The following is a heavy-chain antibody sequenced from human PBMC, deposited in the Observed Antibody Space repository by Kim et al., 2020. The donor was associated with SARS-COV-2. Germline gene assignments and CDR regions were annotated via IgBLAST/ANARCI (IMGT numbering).Heavy chain of an antibody. CDR3: ARASTVRDYYYYGMDV. CDR1: GGSVSSGSYY. J-gene: IGHJ6*02. V-gene: IGHV4-61*01. D-gene: IGHD4-17*01. Sequence: SETLSLTCTVSGGSVSSGSYYWSWIRQPPGKGLEWIGYIYYSGSTNYNPSLKSRVTISVDTSKNQFSLKLSSLTAADTAVYYCARASTVRDYYYYGMDVWGQGTTVTGSS. CDR2: IYYSGST.